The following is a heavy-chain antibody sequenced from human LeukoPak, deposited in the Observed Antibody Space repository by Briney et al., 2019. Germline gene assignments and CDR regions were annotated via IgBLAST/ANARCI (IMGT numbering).Heavy chain of an antibody. D-gene: IGHD3-3*01. CDR3: ARAEGVLEWDLIIFDY. CDR2: IYYSGST. CDR1: GGSISSYY. J-gene: IGHJ4*02. Sequence: SETLSLTCTVSGGSISSYYWSWIRQPPGKGLEWIGYIYYSGSTNYNPSLKSRVTISVDTSKNQFSLKLSSVTAADTAVYYCARAEGVLEWDLIIFDYWGQGTLVTVSS. V-gene: IGHV4-59*01.